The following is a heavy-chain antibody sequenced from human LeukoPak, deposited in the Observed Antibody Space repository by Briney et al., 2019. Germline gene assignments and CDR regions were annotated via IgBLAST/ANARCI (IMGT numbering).Heavy chain of an antibody. CDR3: ARGWYDSSGYYYFDY. D-gene: IGHD3-22*01. Sequence: ASVKVSCKASGYTFTSYDINWVRQATGQGLEWMGWMKPNSGNTGYAQKFQGRVTMARNTSISTAYMELSSLRSEDTAVYYCARGWYDSSGYYYFDYWGQGTLVTVSS. CDR1: GYTFTSYD. V-gene: IGHV1-8*01. CDR2: MKPNSGNT. J-gene: IGHJ4*02.